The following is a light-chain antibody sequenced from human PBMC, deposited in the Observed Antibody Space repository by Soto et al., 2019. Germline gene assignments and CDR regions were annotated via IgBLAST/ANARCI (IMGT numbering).Light chain of an antibody. CDR3: QQYGSSPGYT. Sequence: EIVLTQSPGTLSLSPGERATLSCRASQSVSSSYLAWYQQKHGQAPRLLIYVASGRATGIPDRFSGSGSGTDFTLTISRLEPEDFAVYYCQQYGSSPGYTFGQGTKLEIK. CDR2: VAS. J-gene: IGKJ2*01. CDR1: QSVSSSY. V-gene: IGKV3-20*01.